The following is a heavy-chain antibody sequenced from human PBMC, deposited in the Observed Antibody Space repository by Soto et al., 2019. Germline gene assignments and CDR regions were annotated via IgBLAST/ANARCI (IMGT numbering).Heavy chain of an antibody. V-gene: IGHV3-23*01. CDR1: EFTFSTYA. CDR2: ISAGGGST. CDR3: AHPRGYGVFDAYDI. J-gene: IGHJ3*02. Sequence: PGGSLRLSCAASEFTFSTYAMSWVCQAPGKGLEWASAISAGGGSTYYADSVKGRFTISRDNSINTLYLQMNSLRTEDTAVYYCAHPRGYGVFDAYDIWGQGAMVTVSS. D-gene: IGHD4-17*01.